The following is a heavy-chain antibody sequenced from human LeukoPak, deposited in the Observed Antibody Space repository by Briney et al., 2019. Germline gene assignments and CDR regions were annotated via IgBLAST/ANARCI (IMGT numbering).Heavy chain of an antibody. V-gene: IGHV3-23*01. CDR3: AKERLDQSRDNYFDY. Sequence: GGSLRLSCGASGFTFSHYAMSWVRLAPGRGLEWVSVISGSGLITFYADSVKGRLTISRGNSKNTLYLQMSSLRAEDTAVYYCAKERLDQSRDNYFDYWGQGTLVTVSS. CDR1: GFTFSHYA. CDR2: ISGSGLIT. D-gene: IGHD1/OR15-1a*01. J-gene: IGHJ4*02.